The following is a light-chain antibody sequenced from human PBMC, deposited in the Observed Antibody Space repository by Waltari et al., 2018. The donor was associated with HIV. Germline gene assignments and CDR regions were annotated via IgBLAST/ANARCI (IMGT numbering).Light chain of an antibody. Sequence: QSALTQPASVSGSPGQSITIPCTATSSAVVDFESVSWYQHHPGKAPRLLIYDVTKRPSGVSSRFSGSKSGSTASLTISGLQSEDEADFYCCADISSSALVFGGGTKVTVL. CDR1: SSAVVDFES. CDR3: CADISSSALV. V-gene: IGLV2-14*03. CDR2: DVT. J-gene: IGLJ3*02.